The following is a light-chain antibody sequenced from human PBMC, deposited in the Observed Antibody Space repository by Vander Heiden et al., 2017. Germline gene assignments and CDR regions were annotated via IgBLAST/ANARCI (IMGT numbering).Light chain of an antibody. CDR1: QSINSW. V-gene: IGKV1-5*03. CDR2: KAS. J-gene: IGKJ1*01. CDR3: QQYNSYWT. Sequence: DIQMTQSPSTLSASVGDRVTITCRASQSINSWLAWYQQKPGKAPKVLIYKASSLESGVPSRFSGSGSGTEFTLTISSLQPDDFATYYCQQYNSYWTFGQGTKVETK.